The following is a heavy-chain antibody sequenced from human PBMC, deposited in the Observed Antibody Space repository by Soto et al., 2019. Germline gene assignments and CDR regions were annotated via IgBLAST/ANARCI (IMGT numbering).Heavy chain of an antibody. CDR3: ASDWAEIGTGYYQLDS. J-gene: IGHJ4*02. V-gene: IGHV3-30*03. D-gene: IGHD3-22*01. CDR2: ISYDGNNK. Sequence: GGSLRLSCKASGFTFSSYSMHWARQAPGKGLEWVAGISYDGNNKYYPDSVKGRFTISRDNFGNTLYLEINRLRTEDMAVYYCASDWAEIGTGYYQLDSWGQGTLVT. CDR1: GFTFSSYS.